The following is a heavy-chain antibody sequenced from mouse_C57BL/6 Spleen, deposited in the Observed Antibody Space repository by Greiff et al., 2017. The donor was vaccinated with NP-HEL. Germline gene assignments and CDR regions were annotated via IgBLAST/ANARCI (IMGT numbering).Heavy chain of an antibody. D-gene: IGHD1-1*01. CDR3: ARDVLLPHYAMDY. CDR1: GYTFTSYW. V-gene: IGHV1-72*01. CDR2: IDPNSGGT. J-gene: IGHJ4*01. Sequence: QVQLQQPGAELVKPGASVKLSCKASGYTFTSYWMHWVKQRPGRGLEWIGRIDPNSGGTKYNEKFKSKATLTVDKPSSTAYMQLSSLTSEDSAVYYCARDVLLPHYAMDYWGQGTSVTVSS.